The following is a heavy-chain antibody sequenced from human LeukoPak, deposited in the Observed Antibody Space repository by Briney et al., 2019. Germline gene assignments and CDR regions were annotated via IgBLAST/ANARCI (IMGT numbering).Heavy chain of an antibody. Sequence: QPGGSLRLSCAASGFTFSSYGMHWVRQAPGKGLEWVAFIRYDGSNKYYADSVKGRFTISRDNSKNTLYLQMNSLRAEDTAVYYCARDTRGYDAFDIWGQGTMVTVSS. J-gene: IGHJ3*02. CDR2: IRYDGSNK. V-gene: IGHV3-30*02. CDR1: GFTFSSYG. D-gene: IGHD3-10*01. CDR3: ARDTRGYDAFDI.